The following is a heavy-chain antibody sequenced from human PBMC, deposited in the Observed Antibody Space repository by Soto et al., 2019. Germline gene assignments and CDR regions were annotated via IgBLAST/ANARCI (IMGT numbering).Heavy chain of an antibody. CDR1: GYTFTSYG. V-gene: IGHV1-18*01. D-gene: IGHD3-3*01. CDR2: ISAYNGNT. CDR3: ARAGYKTYYDFWNGPRAPPGFDP. J-gene: IGHJ5*02. Sequence: ASVKVSCTASGYTFTSYGISWVRQAPGQGLEWMGWISAYNGNTNYAQKLQGRVTMTTDTSTSTAYMELRSLRSDDTAVYYCARAGYKTYYDFWNGPRAPPGFDPWGQGTLVTVSS.